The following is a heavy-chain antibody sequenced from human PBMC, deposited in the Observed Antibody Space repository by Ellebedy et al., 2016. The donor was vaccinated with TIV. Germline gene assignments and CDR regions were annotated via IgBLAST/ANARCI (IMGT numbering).Heavy chain of an antibody. CDR2: IVRGSNYI. D-gene: IGHD2-15*01. Sequence: GGSLRLXXVVSGFTFSYYSMSWVRQAPGEGLEWVSSIVRGSNYIYYADSLQGRFTISRDNAKNSLYLQMNSLRVEDTAIYYCARISSCAGGTCYPDYWGQGTLVTVSS. CDR3: ARISSCAGGTCYPDY. J-gene: IGHJ4*01. CDR1: GFTFSYYS. V-gene: IGHV3-21*01.